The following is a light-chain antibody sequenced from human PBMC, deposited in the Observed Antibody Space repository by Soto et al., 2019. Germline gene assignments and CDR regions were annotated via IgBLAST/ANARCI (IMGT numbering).Light chain of an antibody. V-gene: IGKV3-11*01. CDR2: DTS. CDR1: QRVSRY. Sequence: EIGLTQSPATLSLSPGERATLSCRASQRVSRYLAWYQQKPGQAPRLLIHDTSTRATGVPDTFSGSGSGTEFTLTISSLEPEDFAMYYCQQRFSWPPTFGGGTHVEI. J-gene: IGKJ4*01. CDR3: QQRFSWPPT.